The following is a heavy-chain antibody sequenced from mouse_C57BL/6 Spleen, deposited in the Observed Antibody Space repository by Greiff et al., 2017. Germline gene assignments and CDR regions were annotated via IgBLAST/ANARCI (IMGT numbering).Heavy chain of an antibody. D-gene: IGHD1-1*01. V-gene: IGHV1-22*01. CDR3: AREGITTVGMDY. CDR2: INPNNGGT. CDR1: GYTFTDYN. Sequence: VQLQQSGPELVKPGASVKMSCKASGYTFTDYNMHWVKQSHGKSLEWIGYINPNNGGTSYNQKFKGKATLTVNKSSSTAYMELRSLTSEDSAVYYCAREGITTVGMDYWGQGTSVTVSS. J-gene: IGHJ4*01.